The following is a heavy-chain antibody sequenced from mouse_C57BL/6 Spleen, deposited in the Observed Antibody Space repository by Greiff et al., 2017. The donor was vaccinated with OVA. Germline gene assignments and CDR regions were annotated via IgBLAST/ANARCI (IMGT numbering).Heavy chain of an antibody. V-gene: IGHV3-6*01. D-gene: IGHD1-1*01. J-gene: IGHJ2*01. Sequence: EVKLQESGPGLVKPSQSLSLTCSVTGYSITSGYYWNWIRQFPGNKLEWMGYISYDGSNNYNPSLKNRISITRDTSKNQFFLKLNSVTTEDTATYYCARGAVVPDYWGQGTTLTVSS. CDR1: GYSITSGYY. CDR3: ARGAVVPDY. CDR2: ISYDGSN.